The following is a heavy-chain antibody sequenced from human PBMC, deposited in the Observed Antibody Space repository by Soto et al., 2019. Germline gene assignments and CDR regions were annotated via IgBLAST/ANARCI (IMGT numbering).Heavy chain of an antibody. V-gene: IGHV3-66*01. D-gene: IGHD5-18*01. Sequence: EVPVVESGGGLVQPGGSLRLSCAASGFYVSNYYMRWFRPAPGKGLEWVSVISRGGEIYYAESVQVRFTTSIDISRNSLELPMNSLRVDDTAVYYCARDRRDGDTLWGQGVVVTVSS. J-gene: IGHJ4*02. CDR3: ARDRRDGDTL. CDR2: ISRGGEI. CDR1: GFYVSNYY.